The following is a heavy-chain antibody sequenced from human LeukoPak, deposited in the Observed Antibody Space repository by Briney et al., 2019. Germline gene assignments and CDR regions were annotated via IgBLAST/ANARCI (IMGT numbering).Heavy chain of an antibody. CDR3: VKGRFSTSPSYFDY. V-gene: IGHV3-23*01. CDR1: GFTFSRSA. CDR2: IGGTGDTT. J-gene: IGHJ4*02. Sequence: GGSLRLSCAAAGFTFSRSAMSWVRQAPGKGLEWVSGIGGTGDTTYYADSVKGRFIISRDNSKNTLFLQMNSLRAEDTAVYYCVKGRFSTSPSYFDYWGQGTLVAVSS. D-gene: IGHD2/OR15-2a*01.